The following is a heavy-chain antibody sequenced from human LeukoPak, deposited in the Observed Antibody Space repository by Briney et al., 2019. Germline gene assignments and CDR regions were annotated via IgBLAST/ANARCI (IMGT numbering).Heavy chain of an antibody. CDR2: IYTSGST. Sequence: SETLSLTCTVSGGSISSYYWSWIRQPAGKGLEWIGRIYTSGSTNYNPSLKSRVTMSVDTSKNQFSLKLSSVTAADMAVYYCARDKYYGSGSIFDYWGQGTLVTVSS. D-gene: IGHD3-10*01. V-gene: IGHV4-4*07. CDR1: GGSISSYY. CDR3: ARDKYYGSGSIFDY. J-gene: IGHJ4*02.